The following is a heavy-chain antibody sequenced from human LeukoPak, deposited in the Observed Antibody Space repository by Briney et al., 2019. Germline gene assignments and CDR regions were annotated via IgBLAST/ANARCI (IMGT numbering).Heavy chain of an antibody. V-gene: IGHV3-23*01. Sequence: HPGGSLRLSCAVSGFAFGSEAMSWVRQSPARGLEWVASISPGGGTTYYADYVKGRFTISRDNSNNSLFVQMNSLRVEDTAVYFCAKSRSGSANWALRIFDNWGQGTLVTVSS. CDR2: ISPGGGTT. D-gene: IGHD1-1*01. CDR3: AKSRSGSANWALRIFDN. J-gene: IGHJ4*02. CDR1: GFAFGSEA.